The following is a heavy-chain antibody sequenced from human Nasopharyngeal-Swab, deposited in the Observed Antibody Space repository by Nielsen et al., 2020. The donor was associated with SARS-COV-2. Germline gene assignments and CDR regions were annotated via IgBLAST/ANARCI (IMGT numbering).Heavy chain of an antibody. Sequence: GESLKISCAASGFTGSSNYMSWVRQAPGKGLEWVSVIYSCGSTYYADSVKGRFTISRDNSKNTLYLQMNSLRAEDTAVYYCARGSGSYKEILFDYWGQGTLVTVSS. CDR3: ARGSGSYKEILFDY. D-gene: IGHD1-26*01. CDR2: IYSCGST. J-gene: IGHJ4*02. V-gene: IGHV3-66*03. CDR1: GFTGSSNY.